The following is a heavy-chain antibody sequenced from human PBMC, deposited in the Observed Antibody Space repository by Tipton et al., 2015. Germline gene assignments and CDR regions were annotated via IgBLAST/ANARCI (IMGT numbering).Heavy chain of an antibody. V-gene: IGHV4-39*01. CDR3: ARRDGFKDYLPDYLDY. D-gene: IGHD5-24*01. CDR1: GGSISSDY. Sequence: TLSLTCTVSGGSISSDYWSWIRQPPGKGLEWIGSIFYSGSTSYNPSLKSRVTISVDTSKNQFSLKLSSVTAADTAVYYCARRDGFKDYLPDYLDYWGQGTLVTVSS. CDR2: IFYSGST. J-gene: IGHJ4*02.